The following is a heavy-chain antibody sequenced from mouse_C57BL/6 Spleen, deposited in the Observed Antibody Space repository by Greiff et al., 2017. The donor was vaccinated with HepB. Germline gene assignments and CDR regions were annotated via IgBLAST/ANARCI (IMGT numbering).Heavy chain of an antibody. CDR2: IDPSDSET. V-gene: IGHV1-52*01. D-gene: IGHD1-1*02. Sequence: VQLQHPGAELVRPGSSVKLSCKASGYTFTSYWMHWVKQRPIQGLEWIGNIDPSDSETHYNQKFKDKATLTVDKSSSTAYMQLSSLTSEDSAVYYCARYYGTYWYFDVWGTGTTVTVSS. CDR3: ARYYGTYWYFDV. J-gene: IGHJ1*03. CDR1: GYTFTSYW.